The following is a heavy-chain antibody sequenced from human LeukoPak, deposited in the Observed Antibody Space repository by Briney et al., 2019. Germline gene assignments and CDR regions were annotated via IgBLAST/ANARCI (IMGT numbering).Heavy chain of an antibody. CDR3: ARTVLLWFGELLPAPADY. V-gene: IGHV1-24*01. D-gene: IGHD3-10*01. CDR2: FDPEDGET. CDR1: GYTLTELS. J-gene: IGHJ4*02. Sequence: ASVKVSCKVCGYTLTELSMHWVRQAPGKGLEWMGGFDPEDGETIYAQKFQGRVTKTEDTSTDTAYMELSSLRSEDTAVYYCARTVLLWFGELLPAPADYWGQGTLVTVSS.